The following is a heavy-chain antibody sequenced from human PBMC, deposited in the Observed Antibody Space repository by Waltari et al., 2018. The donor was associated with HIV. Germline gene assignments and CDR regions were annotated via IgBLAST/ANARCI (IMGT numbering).Heavy chain of an antibody. CDR3: AKDSSLLAWFGESLDL. CDR1: GFNFSGHA. D-gene: IGHD3-10*01. J-gene: IGHJ5*02. Sequence: QVQLVQSGGGEVQPGGSLGLSCSASGFNFSGHAMHWFRQPPGKGLQWVAAVSHDGDKKFISDSLRGRFAISRDNSKNTVLLQISSLRVDDTGTYYCAKDSSLLAWFGESLDLWGQGTPVAVSS. V-gene: IGHV3-30*18. CDR2: VSHDGDKK.